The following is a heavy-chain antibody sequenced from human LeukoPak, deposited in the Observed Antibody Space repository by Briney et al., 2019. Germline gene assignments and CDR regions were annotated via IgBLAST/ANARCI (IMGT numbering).Heavy chain of an antibody. CDR1: GFTFSSYA. CDR2: ISGSGGST. V-gene: IGHV3-23*01. CDR3: ARDRHSGWVFDY. D-gene: IGHD6-19*01. J-gene: IGHJ4*02. Sequence: GGSLRLSCAASGFTFSSYAMSWVRQAPGKGLEWVSAISGSGGSTYYADSVKGRFTISRDNSKNTLYLQVNSLRAEDTAVYYCARDRHSGWVFDYWGQGTLVTVSS.